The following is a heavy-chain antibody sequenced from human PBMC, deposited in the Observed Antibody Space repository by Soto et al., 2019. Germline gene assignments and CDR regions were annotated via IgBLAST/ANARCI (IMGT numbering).Heavy chain of an antibody. CDR1: GGSVSSGDYY. D-gene: IGHD5-18*01. V-gene: IGHV4-61*08. CDR2: IYYSGST. CDR3: ARIPVDTYMINWFDP. Sequence: LSLTCTVSGGSVSSGDYYWSWIRQPPGKGLEWIGYIYYSGSTNYNPSLKSRVSISLDTSKNQFSLRLTSVTAADTAVYYCARIPVDTYMINWFDPWGQGTLVTVSS. J-gene: IGHJ5*02.